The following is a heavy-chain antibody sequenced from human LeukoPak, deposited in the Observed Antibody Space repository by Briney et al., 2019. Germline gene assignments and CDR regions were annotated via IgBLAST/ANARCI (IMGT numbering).Heavy chain of an antibody. CDR3: ARDPKYYDFWSGPWGAFDI. J-gene: IGHJ3*02. D-gene: IGHD3-3*01. V-gene: IGHV3-30-3*01. CDR2: ISYDGSNK. Sequence: GGSLRLSCAASGFTFSSYAMHWVRQAPGKGLEWVAVISYDGSNKYYADSVKGRFTISRDNSKNTLYLQMNSLRAEDTAVYYCARDPKYYDFWSGPWGAFDIWGQGTMVTVSS. CDR1: GFTFSSYA.